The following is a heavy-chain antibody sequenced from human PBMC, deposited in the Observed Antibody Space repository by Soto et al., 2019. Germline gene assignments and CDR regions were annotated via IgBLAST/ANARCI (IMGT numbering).Heavy chain of an antibody. D-gene: IGHD4-17*01. Sequence: QVHLVQSGTEVKEPGDSVKVSCKASASTFTGYTINWVRQVPGQGLEWMGWISTFNGNTKYAGKFEGRVTMTTTTATTTAYMERTSRPFDDTAVYFCARGTVTSGRGFGPWGQGTLVSVSS. CDR3: ARGTVTSGRGFGP. CDR2: ISTFNGNT. J-gene: IGHJ5*02. V-gene: IGHV1-18*04. CDR1: ASTFTGYT.